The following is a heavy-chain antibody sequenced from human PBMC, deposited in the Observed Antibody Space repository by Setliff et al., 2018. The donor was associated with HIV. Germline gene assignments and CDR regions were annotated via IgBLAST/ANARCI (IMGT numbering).Heavy chain of an antibody. CDR2: INVGNGDT. Sequence: ASVKVSCKVSGFTLREVSMHWVRQAPGKGLEWMGWINVGNGDTKYSQDLQGRITITRDTSANTAYMELSRLRSDDTAVYFCARGALLAVFDFDHWGHGTLVTVSS. CDR1: GFTLREVS. V-gene: IGHV1-3*01. CDR3: ARGALLAVFDFDH. D-gene: IGHD3-10*01. J-gene: IGHJ4*01.